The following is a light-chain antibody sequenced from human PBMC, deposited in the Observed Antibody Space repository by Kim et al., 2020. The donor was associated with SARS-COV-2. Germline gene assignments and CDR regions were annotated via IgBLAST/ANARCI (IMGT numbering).Light chain of an antibody. CDR3: SSYTTSITYV. CDR2: DVS. CDR1: SSDVGAFNY. J-gene: IGLJ1*01. V-gene: IGLV2-14*01. Sequence: QSVLTQPASVSGSPGQSITISCTGTSSDVGAFNYVSWYQQYPGKDPKLMIYDVSERPSGVSNRFSGSKSGNTASLTISGVQAEDEADYYCSSYTTSITYVFGTGTKVTVL.